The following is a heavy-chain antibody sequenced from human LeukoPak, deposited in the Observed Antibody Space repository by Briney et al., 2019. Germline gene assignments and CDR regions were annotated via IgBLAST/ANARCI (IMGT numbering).Heavy chain of an antibody. J-gene: IGHJ3*02. Sequence: SETLSLTCTVSGGSISPYYWSWLRQPPGKGLERIGYISYSGSTKNNPSLKSRVTISVDTSKNQFSLKLTSVTAADTAVYYCAKEGAESFPDAFDIWGQGTVITVSS. D-gene: IGHD3-10*01. CDR1: GGSISPYY. V-gene: IGHV4-59*01. CDR2: ISYSGST. CDR3: AKEGAESFPDAFDI.